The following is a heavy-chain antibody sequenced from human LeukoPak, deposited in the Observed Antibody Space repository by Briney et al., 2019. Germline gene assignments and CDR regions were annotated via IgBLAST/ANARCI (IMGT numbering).Heavy chain of an antibody. V-gene: IGHV4-59*08. CDR2: IYYSGST. CDR1: GGSISSYY. J-gene: IGHJ6*02. Sequence: SETLSLTCTVSGGSISSYYWGWIRQPPGKGLEWIGYIYYSGSTNYNPSLKSRVTISVDTSKNQFSLKLSSVTAADTAVYYCARLPQSYYDFWSGYDYYYYYGMDVWGQGTTVTVSS. CDR3: ARLPQSYYDFWSGYDYYYYYGMDV. D-gene: IGHD3-3*01.